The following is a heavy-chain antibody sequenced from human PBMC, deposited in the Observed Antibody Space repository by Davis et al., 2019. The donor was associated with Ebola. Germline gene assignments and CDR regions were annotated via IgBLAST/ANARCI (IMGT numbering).Heavy chain of an antibody. CDR1: GGSFSGYY. D-gene: IGHD3-10*01. CDR2: INHSGST. CDR3: ARGLLLWFGELLYAEDYYYGMDV. V-gene: IGHV4-34*01. Sequence: SETLSLTCAVYGGSFSGYYWSWIRQPPGKGLEWIGEINHSGSTNYNPSLKSRVTMSVDTSKNQFSLKLSSVTAADTAVYYCARGLLLWFGELLYAEDYYYGMDVWGQGTTVTVSS. J-gene: IGHJ6*02.